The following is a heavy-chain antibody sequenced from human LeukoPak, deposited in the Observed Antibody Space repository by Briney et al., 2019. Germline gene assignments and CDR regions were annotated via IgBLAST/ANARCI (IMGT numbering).Heavy chain of an antibody. CDR3: ARQDRGAHQSYYMDF. J-gene: IGHJ6*03. Sequence: SETLSLTCTVSGGSISDYYWSWIRQSPGKGLEWIAYVHNSGNTNYNPSLKSRVTISLDTSKNQFSLKLTSVVAADSAMYYCARQDRGAHQSYYMDFWGKGNTVIVSS. CDR2: VHNSGNT. CDR1: GGSISDYY. V-gene: IGHV4-59*01. D-gene: IGHD2-15*01.